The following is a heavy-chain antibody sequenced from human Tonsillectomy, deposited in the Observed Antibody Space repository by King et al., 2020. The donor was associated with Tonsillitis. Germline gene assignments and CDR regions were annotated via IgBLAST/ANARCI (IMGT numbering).Heavy chain of an antibody. Sequence: VQLVESGAEMKKPGESLKISCKGSGYSFTNYWIGWLRQMPGKGLEWMGIIYPGDSDTRYSPSFQGQGTISADKSISTAYLQWSSLKASDTAMYYCATSHYYDSSGYYYWGQGTLVTVSS. CDR1: GYSFTNYW. J-gene: IGHJ4*02. CDR2: IYPGDSDT. V-gene: IGHV5-51*01. D-gene: IGHD3-22*01. CDR3: ATSHYYDSSGYYY.